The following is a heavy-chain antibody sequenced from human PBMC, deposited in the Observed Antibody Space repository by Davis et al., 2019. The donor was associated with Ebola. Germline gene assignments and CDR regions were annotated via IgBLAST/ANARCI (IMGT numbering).Heavy chain of an antibody. J-gene: IGHJ6*02. CDR3: APQRITIFGVADVGGMDV. Sequence: SVKVSCKASGYTFTYRYLHWVRQAPGQALEWMGWITPFNGNTNYAQKFQDRVTITRDRSMSTAYMELSSLRAEDTAVYYCAPQRITIFGVADVGGMDVWGQGTTVTVSS. CDR2: ITPFNGNT. CDR1: GYTFTYRY. D-gene: IGHD3-3*01. V-gene: IGHV1-45*02.